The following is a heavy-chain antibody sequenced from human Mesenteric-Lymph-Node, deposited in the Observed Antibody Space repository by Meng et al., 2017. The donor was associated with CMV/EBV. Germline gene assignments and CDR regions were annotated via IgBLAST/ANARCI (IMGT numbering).Heavy chain of an antibody. Sequence: GESLKISCAASGFTFSSYWMSWVRQAPGKGLEWVANIKQDGSEKYYVDSVKGRFTISRDNAKNSLYLQMNSLRAEDTAVYYCATLAVVTPPFDYWGQGTLVTVSS. D-gene: IGHD4-23*01. CDR3: ATLAVVTPPFDY. J-gene: IGHJ4*02. CDR2: IKQDGSEK. V-gene: IGHV3-7*01. CDR1: GFTFSSYW.